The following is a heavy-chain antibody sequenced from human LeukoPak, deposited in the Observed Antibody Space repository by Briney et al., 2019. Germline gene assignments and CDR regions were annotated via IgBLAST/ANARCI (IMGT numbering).Heavy chain of an antibody. Sequence: GGSLRLSCAASGFTFSSYSMNWVRQAPGKGLEWVSSISSSSSYIYYADSVKGRFTISRDNAKNSLYLQMSSLRAEDTAVYYCAREVVATYFDYWGQGTLVTVSS. CDR3: AREVVATYFDY. V-gene: IGHV3-21*01. J-gene: IGHJ4*02. CDR2: ISSSSSYI. CDR1: GFTFSSYS. D-gene: IGHD5-12*01.